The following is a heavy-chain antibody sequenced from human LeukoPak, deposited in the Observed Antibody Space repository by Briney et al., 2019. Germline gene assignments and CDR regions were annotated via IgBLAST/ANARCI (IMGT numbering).Heavy chain of an antibody. J-gene: IGHJ4*02. Sequence: SVKVSCKASGGTFISYDISWVRQAPGQGLEWMGGIMPMFGKANYAQKFQGRVTTTADKATSTAYMELSSLRSEDTAVYYCAGGRTDIVVVPATLRNYYFDYWGQGTLVTVSS. CDR3: AGGRTDIVVVPATLRNYYFDY. D-gene: IGHD2-2*01. CDR2: IMPMFGKA. V-gene: IGHV1-69*06. CDR1: GGTFISYD.